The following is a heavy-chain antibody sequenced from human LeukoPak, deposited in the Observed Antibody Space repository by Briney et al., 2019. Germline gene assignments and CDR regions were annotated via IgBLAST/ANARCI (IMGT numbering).Heavy chain of an antibody. Sequence: PGGSLRLSCAASGFTFDDYAMHWVRHAPGKGLEWVSGISWNSGSIGYADSVKGRFTISRDNAKNSLYLQMNSLRAEDTALYYCAKKGSYSSSPPGAVGFDPWGQGTLVTVSS. CDR2: ISWNSGSI. D-gene: IGHD6-13*01. CDR1: GFTFDDYA. V-gene: IGHV3-9*01. CDR3: AKKGSYSSSPPGAVGFDP. J-gene: IGHJ5*02.